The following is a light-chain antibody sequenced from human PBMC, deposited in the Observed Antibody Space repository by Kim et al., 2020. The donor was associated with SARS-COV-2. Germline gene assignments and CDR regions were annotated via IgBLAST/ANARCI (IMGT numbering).Light chain of an antibody. V-gene: IGKV3-20*01. CDR3: QQYGSSPWT. J-gene: IGKJ1*01. Sequence: EIVLTQSPGTLSLSPGERATFSCRASQSVSSSYLAWYQQKPGQAPRLLIYGASSRATGIPDRFSGSGSGTDFTLTISRLEPEDFAVYYFQQYGSSPWTFGQGTKVDIK. CDR1: QSVSSSY. CDR2: GAS.